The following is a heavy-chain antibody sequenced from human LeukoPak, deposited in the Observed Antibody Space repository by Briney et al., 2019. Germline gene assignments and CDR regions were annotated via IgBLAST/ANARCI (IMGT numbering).Heavy chain of an antibody. CDR2: IYYSGST. D-gene: IGHD3-10*01. J-gene: IGHJ4*02. CDR3: ARAYYYGSGSPHKGTLNFDY. CDR1: GGSISSSSYY. Sequence: TSETLSLTCTVSGGSISSSSYYWGWIRQPPGKGLEWIGSIYYSGSTYYNPSLKSRVTISVDTSKNQFSLKLSSVTAADTAVYYCARAYYYGSGSPHKGTLNFDYWGQGTLVTVSS. V-gene: IGHV4-39*01.